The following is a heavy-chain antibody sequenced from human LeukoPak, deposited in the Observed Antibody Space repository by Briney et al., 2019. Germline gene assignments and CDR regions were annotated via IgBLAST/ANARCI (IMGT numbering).Heavy chain of an antibody. Sequence: SETLSLTCAVYGGSFSGYYWSWIRQPPGKGLEWIGEINHSGSTNYNPPLKSRVTISVDTSKNQFSLKLSSVTAADTAVYYCARAVDTAMVPDYWGQGTLVTVSS. V-gene: IGHV4-34*01. CDR2: INHSGST. J-gene: IGHJ4*02. D-gene: IGHD5-18*01. CDR1: GGSFSGYY. CDR3: ARAVDTAMVPDY.